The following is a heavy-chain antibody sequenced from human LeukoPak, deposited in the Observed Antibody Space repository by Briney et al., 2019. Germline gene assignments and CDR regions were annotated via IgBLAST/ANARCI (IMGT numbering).Heavy chain of an antibody. CDR1: GYTFTRYY. Sequence: ASVKVSCKASGYTFTRYYMHWVRQAPGQGLEWLGRINPNSGGTNYAQKFQGRVTMTRDTSISTAYMELSRLRSDDTAVYYLSRGDYYYGMDVWGQGTTVTVSS. CDR3: SRGDYYYGMDV. CDR2: INPNSGGT. V-gene: IGHV1-2*06. J-gene: IGHJ6*02.